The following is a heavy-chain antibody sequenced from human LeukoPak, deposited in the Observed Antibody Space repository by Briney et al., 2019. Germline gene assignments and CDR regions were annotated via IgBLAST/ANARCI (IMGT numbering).Heavy chain of an antibody. D-gene: IGHD5-18*01. V-gene: IGHV3-23*01. CDR1: GFTFGGHA. CDR3: GKTTVGYSSGQKPAWPVDY. J-gene: IGHJ4*02. CDR2: IFGSGGSP. Sequence: SGGSLRLSCEASGFTFGGHAMYWVRQAPGKALEWVAGIFGSGGSPHYADPVKGRFTISRDNSRNTVYLQINSLRAEDTAVYYCGKTTVGYSSGQKPAWPVDYWGQGTLVTVSS.